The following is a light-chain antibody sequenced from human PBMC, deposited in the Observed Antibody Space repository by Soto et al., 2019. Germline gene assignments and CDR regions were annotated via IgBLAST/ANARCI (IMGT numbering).Light chain of an antibody. J-gene: IGKJ3*01. CDR1: QNVGNN. Sequence: EIEMTLSPATLCVSPGESATLSCRASQNVGNNLAWYQQQPGKSPKLLLYGASTMASGIPPRFRGSGSGTDFTLTIKYLRSEDTAVYYCQQYNSWVTFGQGTRVEI. CDR2: GAS. V-gene: IGKV3D-15*01. CDR3: QQYNSWVT.